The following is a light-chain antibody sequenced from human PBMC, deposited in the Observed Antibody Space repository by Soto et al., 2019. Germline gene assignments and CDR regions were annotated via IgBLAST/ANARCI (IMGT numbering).Light chain of an antibody. J-gene: IGKJ1*01. V-gene: IGKV3-20*01. CDR1: QSVSSSA. CDR2: GAS. Sequence: EIVLTQSPGTLSLSPGERATLSCRASQSVSSSALAWYQQKPGQAPRRLIYGASSRATGIPDRFSGSGSGTDCTLTISRLEPEDFAVYYCQYYGTSPQTFGQGTKVEIK. CDR3: QYYGTSPQT.